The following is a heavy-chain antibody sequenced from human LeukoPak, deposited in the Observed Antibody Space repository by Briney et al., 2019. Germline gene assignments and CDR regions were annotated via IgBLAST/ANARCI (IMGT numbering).Heavy chain of an antibody. J-gene: IGHJ4*02. Sequence: DPSETLSLTCTVSGGSISSYYWSWIRQPPGKGLEWIVSIYYSGSTYYNPSLKSRVTISVDTSKDQFSLKLSSVTAADTAVYYCARGAVVVITPDYWGQGTLVTVSS. D-gene: IGHD3-22*01. V-gene: IGHV4-59*12. CDR2: IYYSGST. CDR3: ARGAVVVITPDY. CDR1: GGSISSYY.